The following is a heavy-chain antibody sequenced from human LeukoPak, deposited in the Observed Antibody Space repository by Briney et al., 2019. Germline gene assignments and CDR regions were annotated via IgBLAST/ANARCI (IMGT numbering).Heavy chain of an antibody. J-gene: IGHJ6*03. CDR3: ARSGGYGHYYYMDV. CDR2: ISSSSSYI. Sequence: GGSLRLSCGASGFTFRSYSMNWVRQAPGKGLEWVSSISSSSSYIYYADSVKGRFTISRDNAKNSLYLQMNSLRAEDTAVYYCARSGGYGHYYYMDVWGKGTTVTVSS. CDR1: GFTFRSYS. V-gene: IGHV3-21*01. D-gene: IGHD5-12*01.